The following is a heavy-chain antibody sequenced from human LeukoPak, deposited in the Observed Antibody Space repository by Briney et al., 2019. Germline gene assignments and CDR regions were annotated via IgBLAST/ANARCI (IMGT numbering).Heavy chain of an antibody. J-gene: IGHJ4*02. CDR1: GFTFSSYN. CDR3: AREELSY. D-gene: IGHD1-26*01. Sequence: GGSLRLSCAASGFTFSSYNMNWVRQAPGKGLEWVSSISRSSDYICYADSVKGRFTISRDNAKNSLYLQMNSLRAEDTAVYYCAREELSYWGQGTLVTVSS. V-gene: IGHV3-21*01. CDR2: ISRSSDYI.